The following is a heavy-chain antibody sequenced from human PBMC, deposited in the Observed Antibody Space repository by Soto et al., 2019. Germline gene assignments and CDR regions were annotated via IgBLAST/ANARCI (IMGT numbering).Heavy chain of an antibody. CDR3: ARGLGYYDFWSGYYGMDV. V-gene: IGHV4-34*01. Sequence: SETLSLTCAVYGGSFSGYYWSWIRQPPGKGLEWIGEINHSGSTSYNPSLKSRVTISVDTSKNQFSLKLSSVTAADTAVYYCARGLGYYDFWSGYYGMDVWGQGTTVTVSS. D-gene: IGHD3-3*01. CDR1: GGSFSGYY. CDR2: INHSGST. J-gene: IGHJ6*02.